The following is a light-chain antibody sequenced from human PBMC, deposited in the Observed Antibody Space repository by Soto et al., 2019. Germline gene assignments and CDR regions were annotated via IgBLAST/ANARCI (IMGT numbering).Light chain of an antibody. CDR2: AAS. J-gene: IGKJ4*01. CDR3: QQYYTSPLT. CDR1: EDISTW. Sequence: DIQMTQSLSSLSASKGDRVTITCRSSEDISTWLAWYQQKPGKAPKLLIYAASSLQSGVPSRFSGSGSGTDFTLIISRLEPEDFAVYYCQQYYTSPLTFGGGTKVDIK. V-gene: IGKV1-12*01.